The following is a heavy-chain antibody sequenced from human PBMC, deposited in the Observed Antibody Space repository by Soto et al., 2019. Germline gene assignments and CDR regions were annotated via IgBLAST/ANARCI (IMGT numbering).Heavy chain of an antibody. CDR1: CGYFSGYY. D-gene: IGHD6-19*01. V-gene: IGHV4-34*01. CDR3: ARVAVAGSWGRSDWFDP. J-gene: IGHJ5*02. CDR2: INHSGST. Sequence: QVQLQQWGAGLLKPSETLSLTCAVYCGYFSGYYWSWIRQPPGKGLEWIGEINHSGSTNYNPSLKRRVPISVDTYKNQFALKLSSVTDADTAVYYCARVAVAGSWGRSDWFDPWGQGTLVTVSS.